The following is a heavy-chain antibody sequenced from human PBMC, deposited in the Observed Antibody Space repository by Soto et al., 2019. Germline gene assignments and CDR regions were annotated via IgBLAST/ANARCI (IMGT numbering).Heavy chain of an antibody. Sequence: QVQLQESDPGLVKPSGTLSLTCAVSGGTISSSNWWSWVRQPPGKGLEWIGEIYHSGSTNYNPSLKSRVTISVDKSKNQFSLKLSSVTAADTAVYYCARGSGYSSSWYSYYYYGMDVWGQGTTVTVSS. V-gene: IGHV4-4*02. CDR3: ARGSGYSSSWYSYYYYGMDV. CDR1: GGTISSSNW. J-gene: IGHJ6*02. CDR2: IYHSGST. D-gene: IGHD6-13*01.